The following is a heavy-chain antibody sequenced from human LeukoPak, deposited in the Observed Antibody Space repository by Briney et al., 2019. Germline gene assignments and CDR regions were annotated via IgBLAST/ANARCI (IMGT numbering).Heavy chain of an antibody. CDR3: ARSNFWSGPNWFDP. CDR1: GGSFSGYY. CDR2: IYHSGST. Sequence: PSETLSLTCAVYGGSFSGYYWSWIRQPPGKGLEWIGYIYHSGSTYYNPSLKSRVTISVDRSKNQFSLKLSSVTAADTAVYYCARSNFWSGPNWFDPWGQGTLVTVSS. J-gene: IGHJ5*02. D-gene: IGHD3-3*01. V-gene: IGHV4-34*01.